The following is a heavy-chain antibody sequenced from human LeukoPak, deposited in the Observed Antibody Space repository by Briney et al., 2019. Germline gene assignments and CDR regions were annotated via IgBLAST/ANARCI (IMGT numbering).Heavy chain of an antibody. CDR2: INPNSGGT. CDR1: GYTFTGYY. D-gene: IGHD1-26*01. Sequence: RASVKVSCKASGYTFTGYYMHWVRQAPGQGLEWMGWINPNSGGTNYAQKFQGRVTMTRDTSISTAYMELSRLRSDDTAVYYCARTDSGSYAWVGGDAFDIWGQGTMVTVSS. J-gene: IGHJ3*02. V-gene: IGHV1-2*02. CDR3: ARTDSGSYAWVGGDAFDI.